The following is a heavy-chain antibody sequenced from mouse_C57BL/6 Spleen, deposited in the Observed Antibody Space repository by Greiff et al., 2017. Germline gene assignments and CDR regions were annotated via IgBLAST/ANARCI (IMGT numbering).Heavy chain of an antibody. D-gene: IGHD1-1*01. CDR2: ISSGGDYI. Sequence: EVQRVESGEGLVKPGGSLKLSCAASGFTFSSYAMSWVRQTPEKRLEWVAYISSGGDYIYYADTVKGRFTISRDNARNTLYLQMSSLKSEDTAMXYCTRDEDYYGSSPFWYFDVWGTGTTVTVSS. V-gene: IGHV5-9-1*02. CDR1: GFTFSSYA. CDR3: TRDEDYYGSSPFWYFDV. J-gene: IGHJ1*03.